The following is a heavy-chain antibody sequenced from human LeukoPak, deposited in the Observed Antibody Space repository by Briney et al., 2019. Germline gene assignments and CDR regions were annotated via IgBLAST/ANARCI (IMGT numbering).Heavy chain of an antibody. CDR1: GGSFSGYY. CDR2: INHSGST. V-gene: IGHV4-34*01. J-gene: IGHJ4*02. CDR3: ARAHTNSMVRG. Sequence: SETLSLTCAVYGGSFSGYYWSWIRQPPGKGLEWIGEINHSGSTNYNPSLKSRVTISVDTSKNQFSLKLSSVTAADTAVYYCARAHTNSMVRGWGQGTLVTVS. D-gene: IGHD3-10*01.